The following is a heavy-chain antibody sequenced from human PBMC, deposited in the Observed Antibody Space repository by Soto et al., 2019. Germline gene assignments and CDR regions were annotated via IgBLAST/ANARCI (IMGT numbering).Heavy chain of an antibody. J-gene: IGHJ4*02. D-gene: IGHD3-16*01. CDR2: IYWDDYK. V-gene: IGHV2-5*02. Sequence: QITLKESGPALVKPTQTLTLTCTFSGFSLSTSGVGVGWIRQPPGEALEWLALIYWDDYKHFSPSLESRLTITKDTSKNPVVLTMTNMDPLDKATYYCGHKGGGDRILDYWGQGTLVTVSS. CDR1: GFSLSTSGVG. CDR3: GHKGGGDRILDY.